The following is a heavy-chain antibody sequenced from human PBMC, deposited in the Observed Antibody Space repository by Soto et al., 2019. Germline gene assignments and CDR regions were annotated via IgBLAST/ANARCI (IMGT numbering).Heavy chain of an antibody. V-gene: IGHV3-23*01. CDR3: GKDPNGDYIGSFDI. CDR1: GFIFSNYA. Sequence: HPGGSLRLSCAASGFIFSNYAMSWVRQAPGKGLEWVSGIGSSGDTTKLADSVKGRFTISRDNSKNTLYLQMNSLRAEDTALYYCGKDPNGDYIGSFDILGQGTMVTVSS. CDR2: IGSSGDTT. D-gene: IGHD4-17*01. J-gene: IGHJ3*02.